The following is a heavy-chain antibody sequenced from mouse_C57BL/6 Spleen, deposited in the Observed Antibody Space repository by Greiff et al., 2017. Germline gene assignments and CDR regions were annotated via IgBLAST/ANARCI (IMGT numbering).Heavy chain of an antibody. Sequence: EVQLQQSGPELVKPGASVKIPCKASGYTFTNYNMDWVQQSPGKSLEWIGDINPNNGGTNYNEKFKGKATLTVDKSSSTAYMELRSLTSEDTAVYYCWRSGRSWDFDVWGTGTTVTVSS. J-gene: IGHJ1*03. D-gene: IGHD1-1*01. CDR2: INPNNGGT. V-gene: IGHV1-18*01. CDR3: WRSGRSWDFDV. CDR1: GYTFTNYN.